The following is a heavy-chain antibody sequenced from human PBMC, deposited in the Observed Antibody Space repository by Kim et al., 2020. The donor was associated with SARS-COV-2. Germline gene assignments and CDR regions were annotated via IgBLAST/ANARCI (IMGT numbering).Heavy chain of an antibody. Sequence: GGSLRLSCAASGFTFSTYAMSWVRQAPGKGLEWVSLISDSGVSTYYSDSVKDRFTISRDNSKNTLYLQMISLRAEDTAVYYCAKNPSYYYGSGRRYYYGMDVWGQGTTVTVSS. CDR3: AKNPSYYYGSGRRYYYGMDV. CDR1: GFTFSTYA. J-gene: IGHJ6*02. CDR2: ISDSGVST. D-gene: IGHD3-10*01. V-gene: IGHV3-23*01.